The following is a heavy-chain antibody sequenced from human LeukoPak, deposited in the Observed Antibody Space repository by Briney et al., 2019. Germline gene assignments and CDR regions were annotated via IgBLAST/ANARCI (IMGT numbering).Heavy chain of an antibody. CDR2: IKRDGSEK. CDR1: GFTFSSYW. V-gene: IGHV3-7*01. CDR3: ARDPSRGYTYGYGDY. D-gene: IGHD5-18*01. J-gene: IGHJ4*02. Sequence: GGSLRLSCAASGFTFSSYWMNWVRQPPGKGLEWVANIKRDGSEKYYVDSVKGRFTISRDNAKNSLYLQMNSLRAEDTAVYYCARDPSRGYTYGYGDYWGQGTLVTVSS.